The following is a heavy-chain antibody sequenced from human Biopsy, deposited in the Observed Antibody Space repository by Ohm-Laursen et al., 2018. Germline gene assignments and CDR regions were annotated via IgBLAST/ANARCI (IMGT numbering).Heavy chain of an antibody. Sequence: RSLRLSCAASGFNFNHYAMQWVRQVPGKGLEWVSSISWSNDNIHYADSVKGRFTISGDNAKNSLYLQMNSLRAEDTAFYYCAKVRKGFGESGSQYNSDMDVWGQGTMVTVSS. CDR1: GFNFNHYA. V-gene: IGHV3-9*01. D-gene: IGHD3-10*01. J-gene: IGHJ6*02. CDR2: ISWSNDNI. CDR3: AKVRKGFGESGSQYNSDMDV.